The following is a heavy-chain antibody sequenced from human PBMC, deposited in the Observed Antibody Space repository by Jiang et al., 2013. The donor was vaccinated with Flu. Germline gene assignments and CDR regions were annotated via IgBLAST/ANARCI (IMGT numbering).Heavy chain of an antibody. CDR3: ARSRAMIDWFDP. CDR2: TYYRSKWYN. Sequence: RQSPSRGLEWLGRTYYRSKWYNDYAESVKSRITINPDTSKNQFSLQLNSVTPEDTAVYYCARSRAMIDWFDPWGQGTLVTVSS. D-gene: IGHD3-22*01. J-gene: IGHJ5*02. V-gene: IGHV6-1*01.